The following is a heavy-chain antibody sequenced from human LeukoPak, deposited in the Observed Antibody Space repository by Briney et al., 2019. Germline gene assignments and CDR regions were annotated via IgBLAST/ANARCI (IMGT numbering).Heavy chain of an antibody. CDR3: ARATTGTTYYYFDY. Sequence: GGSLRLSCAASGFIFTDYWMNWVRQAPGKGLEWVAMIKYDGIDKQYLDSVKGRFTISRDNSKNTLYLQMNSLRAEDTAVYYCARATTGTTYYYFDYWGQGTLVTVSS. D-gene: IGHD1-1*01. V-gene: IGHV3-7*03. CDR1: GFIFTDYW. CDR2: IKYDGIDK. J-gene: IGHJ4*02.